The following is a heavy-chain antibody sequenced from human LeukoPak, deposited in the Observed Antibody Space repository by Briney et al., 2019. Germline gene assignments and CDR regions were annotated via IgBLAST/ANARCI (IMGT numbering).Heavy chain of an antibody. V-gene: IGHV3-11*01. Sequence: MSGGSLRLSCAASGFTFGDYAMSWIRQAPGKGLEWVSYISSSGSTIYYADSVKGRFTISRDNAKNSLYLQMNSLRAEDTAVYYCAREEGPYYDFWSGYSYGMDVWGQGTTVTVSS. CDR2: ISSSGSTI. J-gene: IGHJ6*02. CDR3: AREEGPYYDFWSGYSYGMDV. D-gene: IGHD3-3*01. CDR1: GFTFGDYA.